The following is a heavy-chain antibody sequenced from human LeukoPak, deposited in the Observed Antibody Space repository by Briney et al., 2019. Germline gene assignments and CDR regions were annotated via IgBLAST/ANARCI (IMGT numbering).Heavy chain of an antibody. V-gene: IGHV4-59*08. CDR1: GDSISSYY. CDR3: ARTRIPYFDY. J-gene: IGHJ4*02. Sequence: SDTLSLTCTVSGDSISSYYWSWIRQPPGTGLEWIAYIYYSGSTNYNPSLKSRLTISVDKSKNTFSLKLSSVTATDTVVYYCARTRIPYFDYWGQGTLVTVSS. CDR2: IYYSGST. D-gene: IGHD2-21*01.